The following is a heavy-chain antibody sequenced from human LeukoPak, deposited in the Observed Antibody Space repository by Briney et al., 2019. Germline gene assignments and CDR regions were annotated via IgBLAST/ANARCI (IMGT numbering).Heavy chain of an antibody. J-gene: IGHJ4*02. CDR2: IYPGDSDT. Sequence: AGASLKISCKSAGYSFTSYWIGCVRQMPGEGLEWMGIIYPGDSDTRYSPSFQGQVTISADKSISTAYLQWSSLKASDTAMYYCGRARYSSGWYLIYWGQGTLVTVSS. V-gene: IGHV5-51*01. D-gene: IGHD6-19*01. CDR3: GRARYSSGWYLIY. CDR1: GYSFTSYW.